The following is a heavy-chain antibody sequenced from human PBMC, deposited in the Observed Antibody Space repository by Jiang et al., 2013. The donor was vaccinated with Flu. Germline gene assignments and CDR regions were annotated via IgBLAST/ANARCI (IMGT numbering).Heavy chain of an antibody. CDR1: GGSISSSSYY. D-gene: IGHD4-17*01. V-gene: IGHV4-39*01. J-gene: IGHJ4*02. CDR2: IYYSGST. Sequence: GLVKPSETLSLTCTVSGGSISSSSYYWGWIRQPPGKGLEWIGSIYYSGSTYYNPSLKSRVTISVDTSKNQFSLKLSSVTAADTAVYYCASNYHDYGDSYYENWGQGTLVTVSS. CDR3: ASNYHDYGDSYYEN.